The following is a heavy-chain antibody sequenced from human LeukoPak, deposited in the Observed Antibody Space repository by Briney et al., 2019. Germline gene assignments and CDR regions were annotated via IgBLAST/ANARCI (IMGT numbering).Heavy chain of an antibody. CDR3: ARDPPGYYYYYMDV. V-gene: IGHV3-48*03. Sequence: GGSLRLSCAASGFTFSSYAMSWVRQAPGKVLEWVSYISSSGSTIYYADSVKGRFTISRDNAKNSLYLQMNSLRAEDTAVYYCARDPPGYYYYYMDVWGKGTTVTISS. J-gene: IGHJ6*03. CDR1: GFTFSSYA. CDR2: ISSSGSTI.